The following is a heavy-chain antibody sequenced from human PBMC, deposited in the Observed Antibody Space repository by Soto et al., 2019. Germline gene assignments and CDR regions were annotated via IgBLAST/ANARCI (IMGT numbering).Heavy chain of an antibody. D-gene: IGHD3-10*01. CDR1: GDSINSHY. Sequence: SETLSLTCGVSGDSINSHYWSWIRQPPGKGLEWIGFIYYSGSTKYNPSLESRVTISVDTSKNQFSLKLSSVTTADTAVYYCAIVSAGSRKNNWFDPWGQGTLVTVSS. J-gene: IGHJ5*02. V-gene: IGHV4-59*11. CDR3: AIVSAGSRKNNWFDP. CDR2: IYYSGST.